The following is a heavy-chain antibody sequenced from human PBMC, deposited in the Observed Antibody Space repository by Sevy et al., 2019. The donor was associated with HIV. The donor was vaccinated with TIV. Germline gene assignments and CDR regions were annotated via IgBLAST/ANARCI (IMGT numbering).Heavy chain of an antibody. CDR1: GFTFSSYA. CDR3: ENVMSEAGYYFDY. V-gene: IGHV3-23*01. CDR2: ISGGGSST. J-gene: IGHJ4*02. D-gene: IGHD6-13*01. Sequence: GGSLRLSCAASGFTFSSYAMSWVRQAPGKGLEWVSAISGGGSSTYYVDSVKGRFTISRDNSNKTLYLQNNSLRAEDSALFYGENVMSEAGYYFDYWGQGTLVTVSS.